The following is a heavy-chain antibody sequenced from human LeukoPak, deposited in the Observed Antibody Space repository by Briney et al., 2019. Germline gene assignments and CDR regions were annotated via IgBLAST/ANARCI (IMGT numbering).Heavy chain of an antibody. CDR2: INPSGGST. V-gene: IGHV1-46*01. CDR1: GYTFTSYY. J-gene: IGHJ4*02. CDR3: ARDPSVVGAISFDY. D-gene: IGHD1-26*01. Sequence: ASVKVSCKASGYTFTSYYMHWVRQAPGQGLEWTGIINPSGGSTSYAQKFQARVTMTRDTSTSTVYLELSSLRSEDTAIYYCARDPSVVGAISFDYWGLGTLVTVSS.